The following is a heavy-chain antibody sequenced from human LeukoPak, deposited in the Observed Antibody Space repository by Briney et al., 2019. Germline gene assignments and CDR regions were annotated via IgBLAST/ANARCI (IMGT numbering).Heavy chain of an antibody. Sequence: PVGSLRLSCAASGFTFSDYYMSWIRQAPGKGLEWVSYISSSGSHTDYADSVKGRFTISGDNAKNSLYLQMNSLRAEDTAVYYCARGSIVAANFDYWGQGTLVIVSS. J-gene: IGHJ4*02. CDR2: ISSSGSHT. CDR1: GFTFSDYY. V-gene: IGHV3-11*05. D-gene: IGHD5-12*01. CDR3: ARGSIVAANFDY.